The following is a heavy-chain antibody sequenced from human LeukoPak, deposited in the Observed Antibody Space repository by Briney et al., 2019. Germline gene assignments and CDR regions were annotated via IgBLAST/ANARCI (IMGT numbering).Heavy chain of an antibody. Sequence: SETLSLTCAVYGGSFSGYYWSWIRQPPGKGLEWIGEINHSGSTNYNPSLKSRVTISVDTSKNQFSLKLSSVTAADTAVYYCARTTYDYVWDIPSYYYGMDVWGQGTTVTVSS. CDR2: INHSGST. D-gene: IGHD3-16*01. CDR3: ARTTYDYVWDIPSYYYGMDV. V-gene: IGHV4-34*01. CDR1: GGSFSGYY. J-gene: IGHJ6*02.